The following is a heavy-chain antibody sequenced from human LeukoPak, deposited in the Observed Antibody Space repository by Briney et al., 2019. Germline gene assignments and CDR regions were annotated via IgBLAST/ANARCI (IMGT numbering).Heavy chain of an antibody. D-gene: IGHD3-10*01. V-gene: IGHV4-34*01. Sequence: SETLSLTCAVYGGSFSGYYWSWIRQPPGKGLEWIGEINHSGSTNYNPSLKSRVTISVDTSKNQFSLKLSSVTAADTAVYYCARQGGYYGSGIVRDWGQGTLVTVSS. J-gene: IGHJ4*02. CDR2: INHSGST. CDR3: ARQGGYYGSGIVRD. CDR1: GGSFSGYY.